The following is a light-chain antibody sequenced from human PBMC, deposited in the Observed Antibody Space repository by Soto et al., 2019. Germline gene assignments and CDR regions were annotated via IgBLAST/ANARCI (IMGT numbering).Light chain of an antibody. Sequence: EIVLTQSPATLSLSPGERATLSCRASQSVSSYLAWYQQKPGQAPRLLIYDASNRATGIPARFSGSGSGTDFTLTISSLEPEDFAVYYCQQHSGAFGQGTKVEIK. V-gene: IGKV3-11*01. CDR1: QSVSSY. CDR2: DAS. CDR3: QQHSGA. J-gene: IGKJ1*01.